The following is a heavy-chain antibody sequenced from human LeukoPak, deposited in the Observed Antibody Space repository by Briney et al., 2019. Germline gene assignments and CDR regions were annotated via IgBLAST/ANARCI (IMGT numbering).Heavy chain of an antibody. V-gene: IGHV1-69*13. Sequence: SVKVSCKASGYSFNSYAINWVRQGPGQGLEGMGGIIPIFGTANYAQKFQGRVTITADESTSTAYMELSSLRSEDTAVYYCARVLVDGSSWPWGQGTLVTVSS. CDR1: GYSFNSYA. D-gene: IGHD6-13*01. CDR3: ARVLVDGSSWP. J-gene: IGHJ5*02. CDR2: IIPIFGTA.